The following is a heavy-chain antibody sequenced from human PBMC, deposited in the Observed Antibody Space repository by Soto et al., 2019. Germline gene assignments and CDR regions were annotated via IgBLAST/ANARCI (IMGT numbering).Heavy chain of an antibody. Sequence: SETLSLTCTVSGGSISSSSYYWGWIRQPPGKGLEWIGSIYYSGSTYYNPSLKSRVTISVDTSKKQFSLKLSSVTAADTAVYYCASIQLWFGSDTYYMDVWGKGTTVTVSS. CDR3: ASIQLWFGSDTYYMDV. J-gene: IGHJ6*03. V-gene: IGHV4-39*01. D-gene: IGHD5-18*01. CDR2: IYYSGST. CDR1: GGSISSSSYY.